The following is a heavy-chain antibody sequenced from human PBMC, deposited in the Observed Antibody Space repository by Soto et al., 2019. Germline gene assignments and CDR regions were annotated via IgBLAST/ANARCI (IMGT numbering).Heavy chain of an antibody. Sequence: GGSLRLSSTASGFNVSSNYMSWVRQAPGKGLEWVSVIYSGGSTYYADSVKGRFTISRDNSKNTLYLQMNSLRAEDTAVYYCARVIVADAFDIWGQGTMVTVSS. CDR2: IYSGGST. CDR1: GFNVSSNY. CDR3: ARVIVADAFDI. V-gene: IGHV3-66*01. D-gene: IGHD5-12*01. J-gene: IGHJ3*02.